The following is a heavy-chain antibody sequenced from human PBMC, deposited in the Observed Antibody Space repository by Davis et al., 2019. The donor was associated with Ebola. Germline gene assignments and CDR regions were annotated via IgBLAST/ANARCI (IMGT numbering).Heavy chain of an antibody. J-gene: IGHJ6*02. D-gene: IGHD6-13*01. CDR2: IRSKAYGGKT. CDR3: ARDLKQPPPSYYNGMDV. V-gene: IGHV3-49*04. CDR1: GLTFGDFA. Sequence: GESLKISCTASGLTFGDFAINWVRRAPGKGLEWVGFIRSKAYGGKTAYAASVKGRFTISRDDSKSIAYLQMNSLKTEDTAVYYCARDLKQPPPSYYNGMDVWGQGTTVLVFS.